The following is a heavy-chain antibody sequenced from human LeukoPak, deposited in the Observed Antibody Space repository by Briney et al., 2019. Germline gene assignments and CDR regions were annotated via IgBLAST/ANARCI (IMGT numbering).Heavy chain of an antibody. J-gene: IGHJ4*02. D-gene: IGHD1-26*01. CDR3: AKPVGAASGY. CDR1: GFTFSSYA. Sequence: PGGSLRLSCAASGFTFSSYAMSWVRPAPGKGLELVSAISGSGGSTYYADSVKGRFTISRDNSKNTLYLQMNSLRAEDTAVYYCAKPVGAASGYWGQGTLVTVSS. V-gene: IGHV3-23*01. CDR2: ISGSGGST.